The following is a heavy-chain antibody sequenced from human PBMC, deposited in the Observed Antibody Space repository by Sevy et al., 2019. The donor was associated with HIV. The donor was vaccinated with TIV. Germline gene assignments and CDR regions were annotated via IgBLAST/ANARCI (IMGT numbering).Heavy chain of an antibody. D-gene: IGHD6-13*01. CDR1: GFTFSDYY. Sequence: GGSLRLSCAASGFTFSDYYLSWIRQAPGKGLEWVSYISSSGSTIYYADSVKGRFTISRDNAKNSLYLQMNSLRAEDTAVYYCARGGIAAADPTYYYHYGMDVWGQGTTVTVSS. V-gene: IGHV3-11*01. CDR3: ARGGIAAADPTYYYHYGMDV. CDR2: ISSSGSTI. J-gene: IGHJ6*02.